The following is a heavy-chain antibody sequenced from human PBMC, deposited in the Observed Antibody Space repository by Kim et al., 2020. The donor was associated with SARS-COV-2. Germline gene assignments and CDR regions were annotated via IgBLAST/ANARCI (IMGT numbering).Heavy chain of an antibody. D-gene: IGHD3-10*01. CDR2: IIPIFGTA. J-gene: IGHJ4*02. CDR1: GGTFSSYA. Sequence: SVKVSCKASGGTFSSYAISWVRQAPGQGLEWMGGIIPIFGTANYAQKFQGRVTITADESTSTAYMELSSLRSEDTAVYYCARHFNYGSGSFLDYWGQGTLVTVSS. V-gene: IGHV1-69*13. CDR3: ARHFNYGSGSFLDY.